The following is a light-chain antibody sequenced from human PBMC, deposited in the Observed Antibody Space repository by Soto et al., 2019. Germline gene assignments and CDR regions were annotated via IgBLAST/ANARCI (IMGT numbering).Light chain of an antibody. J-gene: IGLJ2*01. CDR2: DVS. CDR3: SSYTSSSTLRV. CDR1: SSDVGGYNY. V-gene: IGLV2-14*01. Sequence: QSALTQPASVSGSPGQSITISCTGTSSDVGGYNYVSWYQQHPGKAPKLMIYDVSNRPSGVSNRFSGSKSGNTASLTISGLPAEDEADYYCSSYTSSSTLRVFGGGTKLTVL.